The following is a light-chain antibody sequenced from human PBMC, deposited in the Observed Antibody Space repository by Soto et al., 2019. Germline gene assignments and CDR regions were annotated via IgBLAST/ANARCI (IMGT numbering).Light chain of an antibody. CDR1: QSVSSSY. CDR3: QQYGSSSWT. V-gene: IGKV3-20*01. Sequence: EIVLTQSPGTPSLSPGERATLSCRASQSVSSSYLAGYQQKPGQAPRRLIYGASSRATGSPDRFSGSGSGTDFTLTISRLEPEDFAVYYCQQYGSSSWTVGQGTKVEIK. CDR2: GAS. J-gene: IGKJ1*01.